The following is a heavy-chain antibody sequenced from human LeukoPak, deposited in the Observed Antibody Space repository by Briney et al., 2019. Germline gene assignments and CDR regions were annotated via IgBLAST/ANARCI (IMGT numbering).Heavy chain of an antibody. Sequence: GGSLRLSCAASGFTFSSYSMNWVRQAPGKGLEWVSSITSHSSYIYYGDSVKGRFTISRDNAKNSLYLQMNSLRAEDTAVYYCARPYSISWELDSWGQGTLVTVSS. CDR3: ARPYSISWELDS. CDR2: ITSHSSYI. CDR1: GFTFSSYS. V-gene: IGHV3-21*01. J-gene: IGHJ5*01. D-gene: IGHD6-13*01.